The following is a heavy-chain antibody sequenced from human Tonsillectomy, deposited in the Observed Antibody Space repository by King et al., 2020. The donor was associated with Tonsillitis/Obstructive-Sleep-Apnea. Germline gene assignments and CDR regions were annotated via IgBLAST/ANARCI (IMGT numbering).Heavy chain of an antibody. CDR1: GYTFTNYG. CDR2: ISAHNGHT. Sequence: VQLVESGAEVKKPGASVKVSCKASGYTFTNYGISWVRQAPGQGLEWMAWISAHNGHTNYAQKHQGRVTMTTDTSTSTAYMELRSLRSDDTAVYYCARDSMSHYYDSSGYYTFNYWGQGTLVTVSA. V-gene: IGHV1-18*01. CDR3: ARDSMSHYYDSSGYYTFNY. D-gene: IGHD3-22*01. J-gene: IGHJ4*02.